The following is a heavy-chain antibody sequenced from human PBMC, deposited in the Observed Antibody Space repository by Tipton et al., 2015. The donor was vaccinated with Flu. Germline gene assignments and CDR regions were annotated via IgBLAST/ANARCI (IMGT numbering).Heavy chain of an antibody. J-gene: IGHJ4*02. CDR3: ARRRQGYYDSSGYYGN. Sequence: LSCTVSGYSISSGYYWSWIRQPPGKGLEWIGEINHSGSTNYNPSLKSRVTISVDTSKNQFSLKLSSVTAADTAVYYCARRRQGYYDSSGYYGNWGQGTLVTVSS. D-gene: IGHD3-22*01. CDR2: INHSGST. CDR1: GYSISSGYY. V-gene: IGHV4-38-2*02.